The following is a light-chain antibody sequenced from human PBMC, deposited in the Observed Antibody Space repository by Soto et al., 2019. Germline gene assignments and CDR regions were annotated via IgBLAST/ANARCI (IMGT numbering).Light chain of an antibody. CDR1: QSLGRY. Sequence: DIVLTQSPGTLSLSPGERATLSCRASQSLGRYLAWYQQKVGQSPRLLIYDASYRAPGIPARFSASGSGTAFTLTISSIETEDVAVYYCQQRTDWRRFTFGPGTRVDF. J-gene: IGKJ3*01. V-gene: IGKV3-11*01. CDR2: DAS. CDR3: QQRTDWRRFT.